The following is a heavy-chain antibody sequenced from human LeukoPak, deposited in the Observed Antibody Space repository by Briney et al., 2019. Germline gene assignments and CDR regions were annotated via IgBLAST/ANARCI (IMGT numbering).Heavy chain of an antibody. V-gene: IGHV3-53*05. CDR1: GFTVSSNY. CDR3: AKVAQGGAFDI. D-gene: IGHD3-16*01. J-gene: IGHJ3*02. Sequence: GGSLRLSCAASGFTVSSNYMSWVRQAPGKGLEWVSVIYSGGSTYYADSVKGRFTISRDNSKNTLYLQMNSLRAEDTAVYYCAKVAQGGAFDIWGQGTIVTVSS. CDR2: IYSGGST.